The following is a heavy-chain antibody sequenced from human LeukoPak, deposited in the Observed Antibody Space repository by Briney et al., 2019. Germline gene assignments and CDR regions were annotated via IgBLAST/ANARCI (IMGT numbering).Heavy chain of an antibody. CDR1: GYSISSGYY. J-gene: IGHJ4*02. CDR3: AHLGYCSGGSCPNFDY. V-gene: IGHV4-38-2*02. CDR2: IYHSGST. D-gene: IGHD2-15*01. Sequence: PSETLSLTCTVSGYSISSGYYWGWIRQPPGKGPEWIGSIYHSGSTYYNPSLKSRVTISVDTSKNQFSLKLSSVTAADTAVYYCAHLGYCSGGSCPNFDYWGQGTLVTVSS.